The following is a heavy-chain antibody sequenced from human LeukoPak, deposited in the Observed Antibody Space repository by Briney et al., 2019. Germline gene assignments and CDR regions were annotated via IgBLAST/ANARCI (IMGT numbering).Heavy chain of an antibody. CDR2: IYYIGST. CDR1: GGSISSDDYY. Sequence: SETLSLTCTVSGGSISSDDYYWSWIRQPPGKGLEWIGYIYYIGSTYYNPSLKSRVTISVDTSKNQFSLKLSSVTAADTAVYYCGRAIRGGYNDAVDYWGQGTLVTVSS. D-gene: IGHD5-24*01. CDR3: GRAIRGGYNDAVDY. V-gene: IGHV4-30-4*01. J-gene: IGHJ4*02.